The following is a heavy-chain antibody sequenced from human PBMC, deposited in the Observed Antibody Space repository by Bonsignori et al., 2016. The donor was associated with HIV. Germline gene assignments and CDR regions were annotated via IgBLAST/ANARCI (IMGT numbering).Heavy chain of an antibody. D-gene: IGHD3-3*01. CDR2: SIIVGST. V-gene: IGHV4-39*07. CDR3: ARAPTYYDFWSGYYTGVGWCYFDY. Sequence: WIRQPPREGAGVGLGVSIIVGSTYYNPSLKSRVTISVDTSKNQFSLKLSSVTAADTAVYYCARAPTYYDFWSGYYTGVGWCYFDYWGQGTLVTVSS. J-gene: IGHJ4*02.